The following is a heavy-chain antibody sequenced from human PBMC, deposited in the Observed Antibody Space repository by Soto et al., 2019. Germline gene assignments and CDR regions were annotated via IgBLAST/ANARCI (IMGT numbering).Heavy chain of an antibody. J-gene: IGHJ6*03. CDR3: ARGLAYCSGGSCYLSEYYYYYYDMDV. CDR2: MNPNSGNT. V-gene: IGHV1-8*01. CDR1: GYTFTSYD. Sequence: ASVKVSCKASGYTFTSYDINWVRQATGQGLEWMGWMNPNSGNTGYAQKFQGRVTMTRNTSISTAYMELSSLRSGDTAVYYCARGLAYCSGGSCYLSEYYYYYYDMDVWGKGTTVTVS. D-gene: IGHD2-15*01.